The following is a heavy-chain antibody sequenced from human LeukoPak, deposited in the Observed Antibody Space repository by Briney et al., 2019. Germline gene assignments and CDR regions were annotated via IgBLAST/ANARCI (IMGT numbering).Heavy chain of an antibody. V-gene: IGHV3-21*01. CDR2: ISSSSSYI. Sequence: GGSPRLSCAASGFTFSGYTMNWVRQAPGKGLEWVSSISSSSSYIYYADSVKGRFTISRDNAKNSLYLQMNSLRAEDTAVYYCARAGTSDYWGQGTLVTVSS. J-gene: IGHJ4*02. CDR1: GFTFSGYT. CDR3: ARAGTSDY.